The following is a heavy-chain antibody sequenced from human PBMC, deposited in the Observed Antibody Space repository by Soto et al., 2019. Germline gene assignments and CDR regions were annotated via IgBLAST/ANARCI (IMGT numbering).Heavy chain of an antibody. D-gene: IGHD4-4*01. J-gene: IGHJ6*03. V-gene: IGHV3-23*01. Sequence: EVQLLESGGGLVQPGGSLRLSCAASGFPFSTFAMSWVRQAPGKGLEWVSVISGSGGSTYYADSVKGRFTISRDNSKNTLYLQMNSLRAEDTAVYYCAKDPLSNYWGSYYMDVWGKGTTVTVSS. CDR3: AKDPLSNYWGSYYMDV. CDR2: ISGSGGST. CDR1: GFPFSTFA.